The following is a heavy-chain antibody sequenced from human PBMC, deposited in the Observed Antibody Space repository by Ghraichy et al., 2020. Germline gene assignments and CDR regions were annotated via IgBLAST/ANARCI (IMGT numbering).Heavy chain of an antibody. D-gene: IGHD3-10*01. CDR3: AKDQRRGGSESFDY. Sequence: GGSLRLSCAASGFPFDEYAMHWVRQGPGKGLEWVSGISGSGRSTYNSEAVKGRFTISRDNSRNTLYLQMNSLRVEDTAVYFCAKDQRRGGSESFDYWGQGTLVTVSS. J-gene: IGHJ4*02. CDR1: GFPFDEYA. CDR2: ISGSGRST. V-gene: IGHV3-23*01.